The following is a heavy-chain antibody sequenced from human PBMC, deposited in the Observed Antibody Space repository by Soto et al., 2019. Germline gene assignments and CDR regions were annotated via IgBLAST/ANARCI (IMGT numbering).Heavy chain of an antibody. CDR1: GFTFSSYS. CDR3: ARVGGQLVPGFDD. V-gene: IGHV3-21*01. CDR2: ISSSSSYI. D-gene: IGHD6-6*01. Sequence: GGSLRLSCAASGFTFSSYSMNWVRQAPGKGLEWVSSISSSSSYIYYADSVKGRFTISRDNAKDSLYLQMNSLRAEDTAVYYCARVGGQLVPGFDDWGQGTLVTVAS. J-gene: IGHJ4*02.